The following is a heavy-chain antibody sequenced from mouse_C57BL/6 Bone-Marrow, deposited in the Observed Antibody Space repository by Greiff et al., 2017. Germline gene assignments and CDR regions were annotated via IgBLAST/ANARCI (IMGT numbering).Heavy chain of an antibody. J-gene: IGHJ3*01. V-gene: IGHV1-82*01. CDR2: IYPGDGDT. CDR3: ARGGYDAWFAY. D-gene: IGHD2-2*01. Sequence: VQVVESGPELVKPGASVKISCKASGYAFSSSWMNWVKQRPGKGLEWIGRIYPGDGDTNYNGKFKGKATLTADKSSSTAYMQLSSLTSEDSAVYCCARGGYDAWFAYWGQGTLVTVSA. CDR1: GYAFSSSW.